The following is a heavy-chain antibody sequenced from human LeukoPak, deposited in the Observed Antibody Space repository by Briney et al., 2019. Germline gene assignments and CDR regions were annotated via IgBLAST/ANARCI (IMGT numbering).Heavy chain of an antibody. J-gene: IGHJ4*02. V-gene: IGHV3-43D*03. CDR3: ATLYGDYVVGSHFDY. Sequence: GGSLRLSCAASGFTFDEYAMHWVRQAPGKGLEWLSLIGWDGSIIYYADSVKGRFTISRDNSKNTLYLQMNSLRAEDTAVYYCATLYGDYVVGSHFDYWGQGTLVTVSS. CDR1: GFTFDEYA. D-gene: IGHD4-17*01. CDR2: IGWDGSII.